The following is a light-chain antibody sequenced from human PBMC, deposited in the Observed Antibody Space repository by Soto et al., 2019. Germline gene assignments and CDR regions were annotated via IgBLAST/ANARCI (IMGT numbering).Light chain of an antibody. CDR1: QGISSY. Sequence: DIQLTQSPSFLSASVGDRVTITCRASQGISSYLAWYQQKPGKAPKLLISAASILQSGVPSRFSGSGCGTEFTFTISSLLPEDFANYYCQQLNSYPITFGQGTRLEIK. V-gene: IGKV1-9*01. J-gene: IGKJ5*01. CDR2: AAS. CDR3: QQLNSYPIT.